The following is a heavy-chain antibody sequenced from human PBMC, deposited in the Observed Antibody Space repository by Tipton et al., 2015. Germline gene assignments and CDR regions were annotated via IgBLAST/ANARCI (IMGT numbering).Heavy chain of an antibody. V-gene: IGHV4-31*03. CDR1: GGSISSGGFH. J-gene: IGHJ6*02. Sequence: TLSLTCTVSGGSISSGGFHWNWIRQHPGKGLEWIGYIYYSGSTYYNPSLKSRVTISVDTSKNQFSLKLSSVTAADTAVFYCAAMSSYYYDAMDVWGQGTTVTVSS. CDR3: AAMSSYYYDAMDV. D-gene: IGHD5/OR15-5a*01. CDR2: IYYSGST.